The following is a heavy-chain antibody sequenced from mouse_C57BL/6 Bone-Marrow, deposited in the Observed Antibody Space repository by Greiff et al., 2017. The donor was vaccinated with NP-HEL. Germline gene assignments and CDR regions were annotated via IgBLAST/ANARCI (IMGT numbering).Heavy chain of an antibody. D-gene: IGHD2-4*01. CDR1: GYAFTNYL. CDR2: INPGSGGT. Sequence: QVQLKQPGAELVRPGTSVKVSCKASGYAFTNYLIEWVKQRPRQGLEWIGVINPGSGGTNYNEKLKGKATLTADKSSSTAYMQLSSLTSEDSAVYFCARSGDYDSFAYWGQGTLVTVSA. CDR3: ARSGDYDSFAY. V-gene: IGHV1-54*01. J-gene: IGHJ3*01.